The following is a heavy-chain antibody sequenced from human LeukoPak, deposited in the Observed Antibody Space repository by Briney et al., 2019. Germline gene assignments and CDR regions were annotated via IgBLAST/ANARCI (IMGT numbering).Heavy chain of an antibody. CDR3: ARGRTYGSGSYPLDLDY. V-gene: IGHV1-2*02. J-gene: IGHJ4*02. Sequence: GASVKVSCKASGYTFTGYYMHWVRQAPGQGLEWMGWINPNSGGTNYAQKFQSRVTMTRDTSISTAYMELSRLRSDDTAVYYCARGRTYGSGSYPLDLDYWGQGTLVTVSS. CDR2: INPNSGGT. CDR1: GYTFTGYY. D-gene: IGHD3-10*01.